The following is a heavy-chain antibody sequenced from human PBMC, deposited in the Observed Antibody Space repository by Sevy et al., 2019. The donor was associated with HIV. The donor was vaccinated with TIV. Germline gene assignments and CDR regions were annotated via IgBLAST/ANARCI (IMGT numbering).Heavy chain of an antibody. CDR1: GFIFSNYP. CDR3: AKRYFSTITCYDDDLLNPDYFYGLDV. J-gene: IGHJ6*02. CDR2: ISAGGTTT. Sequence: GGSLRLSCAASGFIFSNYPMSWVRHSPGKGLEWVSDISAGGTTTYYADSVEGRFTISRDSSKNTLSQQMNSLGAEDTAIYYGAKRYFSTITCYDDDLLNPDYFYGLDVWGQGISVTVSS. V-gene: IGHV3-23*01. D-gene: IGHD2-2*01.